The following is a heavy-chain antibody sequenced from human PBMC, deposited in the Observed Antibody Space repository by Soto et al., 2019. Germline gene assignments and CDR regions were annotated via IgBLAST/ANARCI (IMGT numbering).Heavy chain of an antibody. Sequence: TSETLSLTCGVYRGSFSGFYWSWVRQTPGGGLEWIGEINHSGTTNYNPSFQNRVTISVDKSTNNFSLKMTSVTAADAAVYYCARGRGYVYGSNFYGLDVWGQGTTVTVS. D-gene: IGHD6-25*01. V-gene: IGHV4-34*01. J-gene: IGHJ6*02. CDR2: INHSGTT. CDR1: RGSFSGFY. CDR3: ARGRGYVYGSNFYGLDV.